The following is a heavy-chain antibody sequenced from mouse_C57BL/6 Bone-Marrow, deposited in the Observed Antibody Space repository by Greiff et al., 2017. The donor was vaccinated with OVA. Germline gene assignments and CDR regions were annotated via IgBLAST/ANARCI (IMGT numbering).Heavy chain of an antibody. CDR1: GFTFSDYY. V-gene: IGHV5-16*01. CDR3: AREGMVTTYFDV. CDR2: INYDGSST. D-gene: IGHD2-2*01. J-gene: IGHJ1*03. Sequence: EVQLVESEGGLVQPGSSMKLSCTASGFTFSDYYMAWVRQVPEKGLEWVANINYDGSSTYYLDSLKSRFIISRDNAKNILYLQMSSLKSEDTATYYCAREGMVTTYFDVWGTGTTVTVSS.